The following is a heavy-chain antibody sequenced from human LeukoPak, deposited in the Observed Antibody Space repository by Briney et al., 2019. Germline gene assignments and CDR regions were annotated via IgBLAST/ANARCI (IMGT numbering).Heavy chain of an antibody. J-gene: IGHJ4*02. CDR2: IHHSGPT. CDR3: ARDDVEVRSPRPFAH. V-gene: IGHV4-38-2*02. CDR1: DYSIGSGFY. Sequence: SETLSLTCIVSDYSIGSGFYWGWIRQAPGKGPERIGNIHHSGPTFYNPSLKSRVTISVDTSRNHFSLKLSSVTAADTAMYYCARDDVEVRSPRPFAHWGQGILVTVSS. D-gene: IGHD2-15*01.